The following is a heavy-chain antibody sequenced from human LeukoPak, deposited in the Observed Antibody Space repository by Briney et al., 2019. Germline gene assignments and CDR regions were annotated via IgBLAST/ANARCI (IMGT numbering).Heavy chain of an antibody. J-gene: IGHJ5*02. CDR1: GYAFTAYY. D-gene: IGHD1-26*01. V-gene: IGHV1-2*02. Sequence: ASVKVSCKASGYAFTAYYIHWVRQAPGQGLEWMGWINSNSGGTNYAQKFQGRVTMTRNTSISTAYMELSSLRSEDTAVYYCARRRKRSVNWFDPWGQGTLVTVSS. CDR2: INSNSGGT. CDR3: ARRRKRSVNWFDP.